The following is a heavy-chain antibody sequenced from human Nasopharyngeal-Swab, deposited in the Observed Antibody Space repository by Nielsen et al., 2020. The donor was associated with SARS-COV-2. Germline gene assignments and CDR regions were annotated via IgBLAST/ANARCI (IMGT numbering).Heavy chain of an antibody. V-gene: IGHV1-2*04. CDR3: ARGPVVVPAAIPEGVYYYYYMDV. CDR2: INPNSGGT. J-gene: IGHJ6*03. Sequence: ASVKVSCKASGYTFTGYYMHWVRQAPGQGLEWMGWINPNSGGTNYAQKFQGWVTMTRDTSISTAYMELSRLRSDDTAVYYCARGPVVVPAAIPEGVYYYYYMDVWGKGTTVTVSS. D-gene: IGHD2-2*02. CDR1: GYTFTGYY.